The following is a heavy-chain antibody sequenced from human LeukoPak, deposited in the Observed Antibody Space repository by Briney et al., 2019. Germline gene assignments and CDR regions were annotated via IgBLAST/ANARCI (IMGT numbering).Heavy chain of an antibody. CDR3: AELGITMIGGV. D-gene: IGHD3-10*02. Sequence: GGSLRLSCAASRFSFSAYGMNWVRQAPGKGLEWVSYISSSSTTITYADSVRGRFTVSRDNAKNSLYLQMNSLRAEDTAVYYCAELGITMIGGVWGKGTTVTISS. CDR2: ISSSSTTI. V-gene: IGHV3-48*04. J-gene: IGHJ6*04. CDR1: RFSFSAYG.